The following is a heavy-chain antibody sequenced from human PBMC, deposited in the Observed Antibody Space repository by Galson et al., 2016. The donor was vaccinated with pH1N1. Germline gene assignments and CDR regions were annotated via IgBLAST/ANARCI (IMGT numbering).Heavy chain of an antibody. J-gene: IGHJ4*02. CDR1: GFSFGDYA. D-gene: IGHD3-9*01. V-gene: IGHV3-49*04. Sequence: SLRLSCAASGFSFGDYAMSWVRQAPGKGLEWVGLIRSKVYGGTTEYAASVKGRFTILRDDSKYIAYLQMNSLRTEDRAVYFCTRARYNLLTGYLIDYWGQGTLVTVSS. CDR2: IRSKVYGGTT. CDR3: TRARYNLLTGYLIDY.